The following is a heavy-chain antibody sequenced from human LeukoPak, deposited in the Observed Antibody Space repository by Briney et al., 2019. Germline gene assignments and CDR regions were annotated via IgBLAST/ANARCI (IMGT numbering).Heavy chain of an antibody. D-gene: IGHD4-17*01. CDR3: ARDTTMTTVTSLDP. V-gene: IGHV4-39*07. CDR1: GGSISSSSYY. J-gene: IGHJ5*02. Sequence: SETLSLTCTVSGGSISSSSYYWGWIRQPPGKGLEWIGSIYYSGSTYYNPSLKSRVTISVDTSKNQFSLKLSSVTAADTAVYYCARDTTMTTVTSLDPWGQGTLVTVSS. CDR2: IYYSGST.